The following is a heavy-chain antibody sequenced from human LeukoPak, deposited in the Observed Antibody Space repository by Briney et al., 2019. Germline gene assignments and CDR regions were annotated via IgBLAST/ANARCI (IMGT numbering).Heavy chain of an antibody. CDR1: GGSISSYY. J-gene: IGHJ6*02. Sequence: SETLSLTCTVSGGSISSYYWSWIRQPPGKGLEWIGYIYYSGGTNYNPSLKSRVTISADTSKNQFSLNLSSVTAADTAVYYCARRSNFWSGYSSALMDVWGQGTTVTVSS. D-gene: IGHD3-3*01. V-gene: IGHV4-59*01. CDR3: ARRSNFWSGYSSALMDV. CDR2: IYYSGGT.